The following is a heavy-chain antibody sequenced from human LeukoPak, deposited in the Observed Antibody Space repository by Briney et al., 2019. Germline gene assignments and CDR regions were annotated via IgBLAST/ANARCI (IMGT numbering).Heavy chain of an antibody. V-gene: IGHV3-53*01. CDR3: ARGGYSYGHDY. D-gene: IGHD5-18*01. J-gene: IGHJ4*02. Sequence: TGGSLRLSCAASGFTVSSNYMSWVRQAPGKGLEWVSVIYSGGSTYYADPVKGRFTISRDNSKYTLYLQMNSLRAEDTAVYYCARGGYSYGHDYWGQGTLVTVSS. CDR2: IYSGGST. CDR1: GFTVSSNY.